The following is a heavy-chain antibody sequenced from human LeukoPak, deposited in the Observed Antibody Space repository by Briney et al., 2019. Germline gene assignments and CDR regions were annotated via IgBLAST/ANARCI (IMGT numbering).Heavy chain of an antibody. CDR3: ARGLMATINYFDY. V-gene: IGHV4-59*01. CDR2: IYYSGST. D-gene: IGHD5-24*01. J-gene: IGHJ4*02. CDR1: GGSISSYY. Sequence: SETLSLTCTVSGGSISSYYWSWIRLPPGKGLEWIGYIYYSGSTNYNPSLKSRVTISVDTSKNQFSLKLSSVTAADTAVYYCARGLMATINYFDYWGQGTLVTVSS.